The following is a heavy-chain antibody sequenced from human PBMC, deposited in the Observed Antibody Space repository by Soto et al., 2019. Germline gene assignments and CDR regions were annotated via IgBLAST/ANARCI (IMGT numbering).Heavy chain of an antibody. CDR1: GYTFTSYG. V-gene: IGHV1-18*01. J-gene: IGHJ4*02. CDR3: ARDMSVDIVATIVADY. CDR2: ISAYNGNT. Sequence: QVQLVQSGAEVKKPGASVKVSCKASGYTFTSYGISWVRQAPGQGLEWMGWISAYNGNTNYAQKLQGRVTMTTDTSTRHGYKELRSLRSDDTAVYYCARDMSVDIVATIVADYWGQGTLVTVSS. D-gene: IGHD5-12*01.